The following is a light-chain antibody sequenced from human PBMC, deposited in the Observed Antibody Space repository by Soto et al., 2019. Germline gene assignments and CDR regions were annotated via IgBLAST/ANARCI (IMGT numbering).Light chain of an antibody. Sequence: DIVMTQSPDSLAVSLGEGATINCKSSQNVLYSSNNKNYLAWYQQKLGRPPKLLIRWASTRESGVPDRFSGSGSGTDFTLTISSLQAEDVAVYYCQQYYSTPWTFGQGTKVDIK. CDR1: QNVLYSSNNKNY. CDR2: WAS. CDR3: QQYYSTPWT. J-gene: IGKJ1*01. V-gene: IGKV4-1*01.